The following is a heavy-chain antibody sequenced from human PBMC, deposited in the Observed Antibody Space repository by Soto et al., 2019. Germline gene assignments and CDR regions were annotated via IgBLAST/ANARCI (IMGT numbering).Heavy chain of an antibody. Sequence: PSETLSLTCTVSGDSIGTYYWNWIRQSPGKELEWIGYVSFSGSTSYNPSLKSRVTISVDTSKNQFSLKLSSVTAADTAVYYCARSREMYYYDSSGYYAHWGQGTLVTVSS. CDR3: ARSREMYYYDSSGYYAH. J-gene: IGHJ4*02. D-gene: IGHD3-22*01. CDR1: GDSIGTYY. CDR2: VSFSGST. V-gene: IGHV4-59*01.